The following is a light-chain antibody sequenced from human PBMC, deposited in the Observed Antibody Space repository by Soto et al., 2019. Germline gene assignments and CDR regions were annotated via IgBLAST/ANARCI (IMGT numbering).Light chain of an antibody. Sequence: QSVLTQPPSVSAAPGQRVTISCSGNTSNIGKNYVSWYQHLPGTAPKLLIYDNNRRPSGIPDRFSGSKSGTSATLGITGLQTGDEADYYCGTWDSILSVVAFGGGTKVTVL. CDR2: DNN. V-gene: IGLV1-51*01. CDR1: TSNIGKNY. J-gene: IGLJ2*01. CDR3: GTWDSILSVVA.